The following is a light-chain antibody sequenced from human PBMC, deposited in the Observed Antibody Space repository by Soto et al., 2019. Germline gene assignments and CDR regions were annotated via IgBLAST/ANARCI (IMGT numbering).Light chain of an antibody. CDR2: GAT. CDR3: QQSYSTLLYT. V-gene: IGKV1-39*01. CDR1: QVISNY. J-gene: IGKJ2*01. Sequence: DIQMTQSPSSLSASVGDRVTITCRASQVISNYLNWYQQKPGKAPNLLIYGATSLQSGVPSRFSGSGSGTDFTLTISSVQREDFATYYCQQSYSTLLYTFGQGTELEIK.